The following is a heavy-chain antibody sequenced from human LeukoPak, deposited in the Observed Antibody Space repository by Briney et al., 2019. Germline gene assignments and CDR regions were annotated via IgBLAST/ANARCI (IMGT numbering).Heavy chain of an antibody. D-gene: IGHD2-2*01. V-gene: IGHV3-23*01. CDR2: ISGSGGST. CDR1: GFTFSSCA. J-gene: IGHJ6*03. CDR3: AKMGYCSSTSCHRLAYYYYYYMDV. Sequence: GESMRLSCAASGFTFSSCAMSWVRQAPGKGLEWVSAISGSGGSTYYADSVKGRFTISRDNSKHTLYLQMNSLRAEDTAVYYCAKMGYCSSTSCHRLAYYYYYYMDVWGKGTTVTVSS.